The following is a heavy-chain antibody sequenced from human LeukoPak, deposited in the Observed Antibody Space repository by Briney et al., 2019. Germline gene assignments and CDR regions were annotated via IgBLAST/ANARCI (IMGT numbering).Heavy chain of an antibody. CDR2: INSSSSYI. CDR1: GFTFSSYA. Sequence: GSLRLSCAASGFTFSSYAMSWVRQAPGKGLEWVSSINSSSSYIYYADSLKGRFTISRDNAKKSVYLQMNSLRAEDTAVYYCARGALDAATPFDSWGQGTLVTVSS. J-gene: IGHJ5*01. D-gene: IGHD2-15*01. CDR3: ARGALDAATPFDS. V-gene: IGHV3-21*01.